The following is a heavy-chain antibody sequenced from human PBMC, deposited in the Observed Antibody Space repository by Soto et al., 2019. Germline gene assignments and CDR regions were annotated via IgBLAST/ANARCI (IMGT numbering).Heavy chain of an antibody. CDR2: INHSGST. Sequence: SETLSLTCAVYGGSFSGYYWSWIRQPPGKGLEWIGEINHSGSTNYNPSLKSRVTISVDTSKNQFSLKLSSVTAADTAVYYCASHLRTRRGFDPWGQGTLVTVSS. CDR1: GGSFSGYY. CDR3: ASHLRTRRGFDP. V-gene: IGHV4-34*01. J-gene: IGHJ5*02.